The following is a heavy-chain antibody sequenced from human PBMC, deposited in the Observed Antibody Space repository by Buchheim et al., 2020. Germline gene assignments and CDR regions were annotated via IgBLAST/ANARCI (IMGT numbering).Heavy chain of an antibody. J-gene: IGHJ4*02. CDR3: ASAHCSGGSCYSGNFDY. V-gene: IGHV3-33*01. CDR2: IWYDGSNK. CDR1: GFTFSSYG. Sequence: QVQLVESGGGVVQPGRSLRLSCAASGFTFSSYGMHWVRQAPGKGLEWVAVIWYDGSNKYYADSVKGRFTISRDNSKNTPYLQMNSLRAEDTAVYYCASAHCSGGSCYSGNFDYWGQGTL. D-gene: IGHD2-15*01.